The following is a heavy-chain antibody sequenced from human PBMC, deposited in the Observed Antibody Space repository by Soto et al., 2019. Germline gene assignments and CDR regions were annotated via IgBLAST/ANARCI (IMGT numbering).Heavy chain of an antibody. Sequence: QVQLVESGGGVVQPGRSLRLSCAASGFTFSSYAMHWVRQAPGKGLEWVAVISYDGSNEYYADSVKGRFTISRDNSKNTLYLQMNSLRAEDTAVYYCARDWAPGQGGGSCYSCFYGMDVWGQGTTVTVSS. J-gene: IGHJ6*02. V-gene: IGHV3-30-3*01. CDR1: GFTFSSYA. CDR3: ARDWAPGQGGGSCYSCFYGMDV. CDR2: ISYDGSNE. D-gene: IGHD2-15*01.